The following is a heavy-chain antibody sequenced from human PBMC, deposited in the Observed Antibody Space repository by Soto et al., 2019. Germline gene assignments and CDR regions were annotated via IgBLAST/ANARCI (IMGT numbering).Heavy chain of an antibody. CDR1: GFTFSSYA. CDR3: AKDGERYDSSGYYYVGFDY. J-gene: IGHJ4*02. D-gene: IGHD3-22*01. V-gene: IGHV3-23*01. CDR2: ISGSGGST. Sequence: PGGSLRLSCAASGFTFSSYAMSWVRQAPGKGLEWVSAISGSGGSTYYADSVKGRFTISRDNSKNTLYLQVNSLRAEDTAVYYCAKDGERYDSSGYYYVGFDYWGQGTLVTVSS.